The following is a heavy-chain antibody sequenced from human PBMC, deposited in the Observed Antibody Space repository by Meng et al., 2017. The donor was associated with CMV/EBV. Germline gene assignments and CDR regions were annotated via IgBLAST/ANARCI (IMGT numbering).Heavy chain of an antibody. D-gene: IGHD2-2*02. CDR1: GGSFSGYY. Sequence: GSLRLSCAVYGGSFSGYYWSWIRQPPGKGLEWIGEINHSGSTNYNPSLKSRVTISVDTSKNQFSLKLSSVTAADTAVYYCARLQLGYCSSTSCYTRKLKYYYYGMDVWGQGTTVTV. CDR3: ARLQLGYCSSTSCYTRKLKYYYYGMDV. CDR2: INHSGST. J-gene: IGHJ6*02. V-gene: IGHV4-34*01.